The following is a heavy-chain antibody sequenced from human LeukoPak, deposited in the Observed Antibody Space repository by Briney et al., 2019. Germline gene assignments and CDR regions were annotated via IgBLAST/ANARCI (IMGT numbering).Heavy chain of an antibody. CDR3: AKDRVTTVTSFFSQFDY. CDR2: IDGSGGNT. Sequence: GGSLRLSCVASGFTFSRYAMSWVRQAPGKGLEWVSAIDGSGGNTFYADSVKGRFTISRDNSKNTLFLHMNSLRAEDTAVYYCAKDRVTTVTSFFSQFDYWGQGTLVTVSS. CDR1: GFTFSRYA. J-gene: IGHJ4*02. D-gene: IGHD4-17*01. V-gene: IGHV3-23*01.